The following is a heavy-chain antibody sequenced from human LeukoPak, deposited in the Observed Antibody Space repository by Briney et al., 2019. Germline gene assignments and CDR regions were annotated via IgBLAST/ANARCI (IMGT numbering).Heavy chain of an antibody. V-gene: IGHV1-46*01. Sequence: GASVKVSCKASGYTFTSYYMHWVRQALGQGLEWMGIINPSGGSTSYAQKFQGRVTMTRDTSTSTVYMELSSLRSEDTAVYYCAREGSSYGLDYWGQGTLVTVSS. D-gene: IGHD5-18*01. CDR1: GYTFTSYY. J-gene: IGHJ4*02. CDR3: AREGSSYGLDY. CDR2: INPSGGST.